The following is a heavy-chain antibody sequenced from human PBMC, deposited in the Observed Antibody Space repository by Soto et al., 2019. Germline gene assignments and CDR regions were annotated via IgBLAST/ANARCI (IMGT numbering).Heavy chain of an antibody. CDR2: ISSYEGT. Sequence: PSETLSHTRPFSTWYLTYTSWSWIRQPPGKGLEWIGEISSYEGTNYNPSLKSRVTMSMDTSRNQLSLQLTSMTAADTAVYYCARGIDSAKAGYWDQGALVTVSS. D-gene: IGHD5-18*01. J-gene: IGHJ4*01. V-gene: IGHV4-34*01. CDR3: ARGIDSAKAGY. CDR1: TWYLTYTS.